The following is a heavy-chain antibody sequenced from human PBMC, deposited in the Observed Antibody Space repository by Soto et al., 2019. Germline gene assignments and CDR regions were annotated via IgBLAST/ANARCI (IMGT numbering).Heavy chain of an antibody. CDR1: GFTFSSYA. J-gene: IGHJ4*02. D-gene: IGHD6-19*01. V-gene: IGHV3-23*01. CDR3: AKDYNSGSFFWLFDY. CDR2: ISDSGGST. Sequence: GGSLRLSCAASGFTFSSYAMSWVRQAPGKGLEWVSGISDSGGSTYYADSVKGRFTISRDNSKNTLYLQMNSLRAEDTAVYYCAKDYNSGSFFWLFDYWGQGTLVTVSS.